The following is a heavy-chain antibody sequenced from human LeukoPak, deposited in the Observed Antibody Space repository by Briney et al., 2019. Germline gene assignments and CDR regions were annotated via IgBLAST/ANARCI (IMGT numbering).Heavy chain of an antibody. J-gene: IGHJ4*02. V-gene: IGHV3-23*01. Sequence: PGGSLRLSCAASGFTFSSYAMSWVRQAPGKGLECVSAISGSGGSTYSADSVKGRFTISRDNSKNTLYLQMNSLRAEDTAVYYCAKEGVESYYDYIWGSYRLYYFDYWGQGTLVTVSS. D-gene: IGHD3-16*02. CDR3: AKEGVESYYDYIWGSYRLYYFDY. CDR2: ISGSGGST. CDR1: GFTFSSYA.